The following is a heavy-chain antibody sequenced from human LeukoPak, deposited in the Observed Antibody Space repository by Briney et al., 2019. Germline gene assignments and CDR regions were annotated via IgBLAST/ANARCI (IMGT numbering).Heavy chain of an antibody. CDR3: ARDLGSSWYRGGWFDP. V-gene: IGHV4-59*01. CDR1: GGSISSYY. CDR2: IYYSGST. D-gene: IGHD6-13*01. J-gene: IGHJ5*02. Sequence: PSETLSLTCTVSGGSISSYYWSWIRQPPGKGLEWIGYIYYSGSTNYNPSLKSRVTISVDTSKNQFSLKLSSVTAADTAVYYCARDLGSSWYRGGWFDPWGQGTLVTVSS.